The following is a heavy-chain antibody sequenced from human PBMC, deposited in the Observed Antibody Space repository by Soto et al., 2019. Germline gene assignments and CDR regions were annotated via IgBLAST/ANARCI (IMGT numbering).Heavy chain of an antibody. CDR2: ISSGGSS. J-gene: IGHJ4*02. CDR1: GFTFSSYA. V-gene: IGHV3-23*01. Sequence: GGSRRLSCAASGFTFSSYAMNWVRQAPGKGLEWVSTISSGGSSYYAVSVKGRFSISRDNSKNTLFLQMNSLRAEDTAVYYCARAIAGDFFDYWGQGTLVTVSS. D-gene: IGHD6-13*01. CDR3: ARAIAGDFFDY.